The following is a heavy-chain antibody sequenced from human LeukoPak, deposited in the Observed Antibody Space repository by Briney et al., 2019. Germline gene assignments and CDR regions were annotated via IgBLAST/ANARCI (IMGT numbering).Heavy chain of an antibody. CDR3: ARDRRLASFDY. Sequence: GGSLRLSCAASGSTFSNYGMNWVRQDPGKGQECVSGMTGRGENIFYADSVKGRFTLSRDNSKNPLYLQMSSLRAEDAAIYYCARDRRLASFDYGGQGTLVTVSS. J-gene: IGHJ4*02. D-gene: IGHD6-25*01. V-gene: IGHV3-23*01. CDR1: GSTFSNYG. CDR2: MTGRGENI.